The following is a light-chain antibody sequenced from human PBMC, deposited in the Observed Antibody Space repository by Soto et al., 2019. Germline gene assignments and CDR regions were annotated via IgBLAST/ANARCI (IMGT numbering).Light chain of an antibody. CDR2: WAS. V-gene: IGKV4-1*01. CDR1: QSVLYSSNNKNY. Sequence: DIVMTQSPDSPAVSLGERATTNCKSSQSVLYSSNNKNYFAWYQQKPGQPPKLLIYWASTRESGVPDRFSGSGSGTDFTLTISSLQAEDVAVYYCQEYYSTPLTFGGGTKVEIK. CDR3: QEYYSTPLT. J-gene: IGKJ4*01.